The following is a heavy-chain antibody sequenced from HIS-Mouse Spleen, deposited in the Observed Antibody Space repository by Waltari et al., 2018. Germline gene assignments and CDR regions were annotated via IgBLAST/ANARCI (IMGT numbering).Heavy chain of an antibody. D-gene: IGHD5-12*01. CDR1: GYTFTGYY. Sequence: QVQLVQSGAEVKKPGASVKVSCKASGYTFTGYYMHWVRQAPGQGLEWMGWINPNSGGTTDAKKFHGRATMTGATSISTAYMELSRLRSDDTAVYYCARDHVDIVATSFEYWGQGTLVTVSS. V-gene: IGHV1-2*02. J-gene: IGHJ4*02. CDR2: INPNSGGT. CDR3: ARDHVDIVATSFEY.